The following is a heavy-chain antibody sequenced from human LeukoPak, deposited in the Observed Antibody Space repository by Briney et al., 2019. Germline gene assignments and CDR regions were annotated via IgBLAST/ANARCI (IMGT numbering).Heavy chain of an antibody. CDR2: ISSSSSYI. V-gene: IGHV3-21*01. Sequence: PGGSLRLSCAASGFTFSSYSMNWVRQAPGKGLEWVSSISSSSSYIYYADSVKGRFTISRDNAKNSLYLQMNSLRAEDTAVYYCARGGRGGQLWFDPWGQGTLVTVSS. CDR1: GFTFSSYS. D-gene: IGHD2-2*01. CDR3: ARGGRGGQLWFDP. J-gene: IGHJ5*02.